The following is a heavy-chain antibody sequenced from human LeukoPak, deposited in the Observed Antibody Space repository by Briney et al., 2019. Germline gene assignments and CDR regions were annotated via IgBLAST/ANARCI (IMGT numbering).Heavy chain of an antibody. Sequence: ASVKVSCKASGYTFTSYGISWVRQAPGQGLEWLGWISAYNGNTNYAQKLQGRVTMTTDTSSSTAYMELRSLRSDDTAVYYCARDAAYYGSGSYRVDWGQGTLVTVSS. D-gene: IGHD3-10*01. V-gene: IGHV1-18*01. CDR2: ISAYNGNT. CDR1: GYTFTSYG. CDR3: ARDAAYYGSGSYRVD. J-gene: IGHJ4*02.